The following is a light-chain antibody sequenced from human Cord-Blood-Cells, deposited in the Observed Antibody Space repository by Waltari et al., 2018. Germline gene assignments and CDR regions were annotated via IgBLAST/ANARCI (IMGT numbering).Light chain of an antibody. CDR1: SRDGGGYKY. Sequence: QSALTQPASLSGSPGQSITIPCTGTSRDGGGYKYVSWYQQHPGKAPKLMIYDVSKRPSGVSNRFSGSKSGNTASLTISGLQAEDEADYYCSSYTSSSTWVFGGGTKLTVL. J-gene: IGLJ3*02. CDR3: SSYTSSSTWV. V-gene: IGLV2-14*01. CDR2: DVS.